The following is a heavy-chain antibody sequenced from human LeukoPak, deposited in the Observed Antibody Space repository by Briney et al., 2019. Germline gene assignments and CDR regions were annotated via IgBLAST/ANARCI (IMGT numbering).Heavy chain of an antibody. J-gene: IGHJ6*02. D-gene: IGHD1-26*01. CDR3: ARQWEPGSHYYYYYGMDV. Sequence: ASVKVSCKASGGTFSSYAISWVRQAPGQGLEWMGGIIPIFGTANYAQKFQGRVTITADESTSTAYMELRSLRSEDTAVYYCARQWEPGSHYYYYYGMDVWGQGTTVTVSS. V-gene: IGHV1-69*13. CDR2: IIPIFGTA. CDR1: GGTFSSYA.